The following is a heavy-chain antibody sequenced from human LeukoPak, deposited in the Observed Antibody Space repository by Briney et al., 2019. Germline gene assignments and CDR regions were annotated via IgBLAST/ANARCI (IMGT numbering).Heavy chain of an antibody. CDR2: IYPPDSDT. J-gene: IGHJ3*01. CDR3: ARQGGTYPDAFDF. Sequence: GESLKISCKASGYSFTSYWIGWMRQMPGKGLEWMGIIYPPDSDTRYSPSFQGQVTTSADKSVSTAYLQWSSLKASDTAMYYCARQGGTYPDAFDFWGQGTMVTVSS. V-gene: IGHV5-51*01. CDR1: GYSFTSYW.